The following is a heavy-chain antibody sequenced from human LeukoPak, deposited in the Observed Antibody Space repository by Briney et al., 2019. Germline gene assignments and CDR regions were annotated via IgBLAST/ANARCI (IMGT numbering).Heavy chain of an antibody. D-gene: IGHD3-9*01. J-gene: IGHJ6*03. V-gene: IGHV3-23*01. CDR3: AKDGGEYYDILTGYYPRLYYMDV. CDR1: GFTFSSYG. Sequence: PGGSLRLSCAASGFTFSSYGMNWVRQAPGKGLEWVSAISGSGGSTYYADSVKGRFTISRDNSKNTLYLQMNSLRAEDTAVYYCAKDGGEYYDILTGYYPRLYYMDVWGKGTTVIISS. CDR2: ISGSGGST.